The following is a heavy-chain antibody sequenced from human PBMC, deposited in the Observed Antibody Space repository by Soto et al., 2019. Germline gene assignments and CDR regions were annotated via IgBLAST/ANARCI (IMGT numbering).Heavy chain of an antibody. Sequence: SGPTLVNPTQTLTLTCTFSGFSLNSRGMRVSWIRQPPGKALEWLSRIDWDDDKFYSTSLKTRLTISKDTSKNQVVLTLTNTDPEDTANYYCARMAYYFDSTGSHYHDYWGQGTLVTVSS. D-gene: IGHD3-22*01. J-gene: IGHJ4*02. V-gene: IGHV2-70*04. CDR2: IDWDDDK. CDR3: ARMAYYFDSTGSHYHDY. CDR1: GFSLNSRGMR.